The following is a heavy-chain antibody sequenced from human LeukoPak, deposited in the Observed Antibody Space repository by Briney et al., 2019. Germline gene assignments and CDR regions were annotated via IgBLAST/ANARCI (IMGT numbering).Heavy chain of an antibody. D-gene: IGHD6-19*01. V-gene: IGHV3-23*01. CDR2: ISGSGGST. J-gene: IGHJ4*02. CDR1: GFTFSSYA. CDR3: AKLEYSGWGNFDY. Sequence: GGSLRLSCAASGFTFSSYAMSWVRQAPGKGLEWVSGISGSGGSTYYTQSVKGRFTISRDNSKNTLYLQMNSLRAEDTAIYYCAKLEYSGWGNFDYWGQGTLVTVSS.